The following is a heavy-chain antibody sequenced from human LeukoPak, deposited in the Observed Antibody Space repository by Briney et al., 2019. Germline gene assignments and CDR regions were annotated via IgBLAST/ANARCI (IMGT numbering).Heavy chain of an antibody. CDR3: ARLPLDYDILTGYYVYFDY. CDR1: GGSISSYY. J-gene: IGHJ4*02. D-gene: IGHD3-9*01. Sequence: PSETLSLTCTVSGGSISSYYWSWIRQPPGKGPEWIGYIYYSGSTNYNPSLKSRVTISVDTSKNQFSLKLSSVTAADTAVYYCARLPLDYDILTGYYVYFDYWGQGTLVTVSS. CDR2: IYYSGST. V-gene: IGHV4-59*08.